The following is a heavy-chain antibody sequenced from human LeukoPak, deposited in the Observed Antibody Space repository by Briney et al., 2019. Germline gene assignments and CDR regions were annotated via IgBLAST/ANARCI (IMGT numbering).Heavy chain of an antibody. CDR1: GFTFSSYG. CDR3: AKAEDYYDSSGYYFGEFDY. D-gene: IGHD3-22*01. V-gene: IGHV3-30*18. J-gene: IGHJ4*02. CDR2: ISYDGSNK. Sequence: GGSLRLSCAASGFTFSSYGMHWVRQAPGKGLEWVAGISYDGSNKYYADSVKGRFTISRDNSKNTLYLQMNSLRAEDTAVYYCAKAEDYYDSSGYYFGEFDYWGQGTLVTVSS.